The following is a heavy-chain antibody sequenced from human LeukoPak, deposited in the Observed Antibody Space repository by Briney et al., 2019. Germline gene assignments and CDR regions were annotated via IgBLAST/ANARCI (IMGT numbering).Heavy chain of an antibody. Sequence: ASVKVSCKASGFTFTSCAMQWVRQARGQRLEWIGWIVVGSGNTNYAQKFQERVTITRVMSTSTAYMEVSSLRSEDTAVYYCAADTTGTTWYNWFDPWGQGTLVTVSS. CDR1: GFTFTSCA. D-gene: IGHD1-1*01. V-gene: IGHV1-58*02. CDR2: IVVGSGNT. J-gene: IGHJ5*02. CDR3: AADTTGTTWYNWFDP.